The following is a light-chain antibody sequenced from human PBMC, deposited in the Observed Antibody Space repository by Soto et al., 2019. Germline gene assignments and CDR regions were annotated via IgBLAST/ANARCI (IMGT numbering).Light chain of an antibody. J-gene: IGKJ3*01. CDR3: QQYGGSPPFT. Sequence: EIVLTQSPGTLSLSPGERATLSCRASQSVSSSYLAWYQQKPGQAPRLPIDGASSRATGIPDRFSGSGSVTDFALTISRLEPEDCEVYFCQQYGGSPPFTFGPGTKVDIK. CDR1: QSVSSSY. CDR2: GAS. V-gene: IGKV3-20*01.